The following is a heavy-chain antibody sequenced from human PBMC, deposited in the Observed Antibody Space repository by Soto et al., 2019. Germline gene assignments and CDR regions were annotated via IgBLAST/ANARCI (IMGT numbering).Heavy chain of an antibody. J-gene: IGHJ6*02. V-gene: IGHV4-31*03. CDR3: ARAGAGEQLWSHYGMDV. CDR1: GGSISSGGYY. CDR2: IYYSGST. D-gene: IGHD5-18*01. Sequence: QVQLQESGPGLVKPSQTLSLTCTVSGGSISSGGYYWSWIRQHPGKGLEWIGYIYYSGSTYYNPSLKSRVTISVDTSKNQFSLKQSSVTAADTAVYYCARAGAGEQLWSHYGMDVWGQGTTVTVSS.